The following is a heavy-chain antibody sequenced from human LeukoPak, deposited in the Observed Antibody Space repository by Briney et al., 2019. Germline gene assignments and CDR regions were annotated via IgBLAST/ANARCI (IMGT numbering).Heavy chain of an antibody. CDR2: IYSSGNT. CDR1: GVSFSSSSYF. Sequence: PSETLSLTCTVSGVSFSSSSYFWGWIRQSPGKGLEWIGHIYSSGNTYDNLSLRSRVTISIDTSDNQFSLKLSSVTAADTAVYYCARGSVFGSGSYRYFDYWGQGILVTVSS. CDR3: ARGSVFGSGSYRYFDY. J-gene: IGHJ4*02. V-gene: IGHV4-39*07. D-gene: IGHD3-10*01.